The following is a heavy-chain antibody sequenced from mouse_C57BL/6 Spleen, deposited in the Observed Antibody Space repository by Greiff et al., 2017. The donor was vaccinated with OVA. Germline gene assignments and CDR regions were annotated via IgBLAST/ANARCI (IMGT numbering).Heavy chain of an antibody. CDR3: ARDGSSYGWCFDV. CDR2: ISDGGSYT. Sequence: EVHLVESGGGLVKPGGSLKLSCAASGFTFSSYAMSWVRQTPEKRLEWVATISDGGSYTYYPDNVKGRFTISRDNAKNNLYLQMSHLKSEDTAMYYCARDGSSYGWCFDVWGTGTTVTVSS. V-gene: IGHV5-4*01. J-gene: IGHJ1*03. D-gene: IGHD1-1*01. CDR1: GFTFSSYA.